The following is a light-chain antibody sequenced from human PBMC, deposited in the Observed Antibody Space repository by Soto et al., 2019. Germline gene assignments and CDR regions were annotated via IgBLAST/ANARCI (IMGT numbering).Light chain of an antibody. CDR2: GAS. CDR3: QQYGSSPRS. Sequence: EIVLTQSPGTLSLSPVERATLSCRASQSVSSSYLAWYQQKPGQAPRLLIYGASSRATGIPDRFSGSGSGTDFTLTISRLEPEDFAVYYCQQYGSSPRSFGPGTKVDI. CDR1: QSVSSSY. J-gene: IGKJ3*01. V-gene: IGKV3-20*01.